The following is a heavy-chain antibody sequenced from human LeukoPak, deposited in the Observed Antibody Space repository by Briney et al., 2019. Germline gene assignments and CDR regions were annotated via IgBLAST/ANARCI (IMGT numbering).Heavy chain of an antibody. D-gene: IGHD2-2*01. V-gene: IGHV3-23*01. Sequence: PGGSLRLAWPASGFTFSSYAMSWVRQAPGKGLEWVSAISGSGGSTYYADSVKGRFTISRDNSKNTLYLQMNSLRAEDTAVYYCAKDAKYQLLAWFDPWGQGTLVTVSS. CDR3: AKDAKYQLLAWFDP. CDR2: ISGSGGST. J-gene: IGHJ5*02. CDR1: GFTFSSYA.